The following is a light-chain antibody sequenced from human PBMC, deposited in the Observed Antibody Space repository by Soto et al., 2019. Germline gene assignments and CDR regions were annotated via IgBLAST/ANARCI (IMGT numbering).Light chain of an antibody. CDR1: QIISNNY. CDR3: QHYDTSRT. V-gene: IGKV3-20*01. CDR2: GAS. J-gene: IGKJ5*01. Sequence: IVWQPSPAARSLYPRNRARLSCMASQIISNNYLAWYQQRPGQAPRLLIYGASSRAAGIPDRFSGSGSATDFTLTISRLEPEDFGVYYCQHYDTSRTFGQGTRLEIK.